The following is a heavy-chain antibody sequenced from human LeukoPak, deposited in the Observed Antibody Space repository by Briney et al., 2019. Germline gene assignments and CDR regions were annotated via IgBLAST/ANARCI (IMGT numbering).Heavy chain of an antibody. CDR2: IYSGGST. CDR1: GFTVSSNY. J-gene: IGHJ4*02. Sequence: GGSLRLSCAASGFTVSSNYMSWVRQAPGKGLEWVSVIYSGGSTYYADSVKGRFTISRHNSKNTLYLQMNSLRAEDTAVYYCARGTPYYDILTGYYKTEYYFDYWGQGTLVTVSS. V-gene: IGHV3-53*04. CDR3: ARGTPYYDILTGYYKTEYYFDY. D-gene: IGHD3-9*01.